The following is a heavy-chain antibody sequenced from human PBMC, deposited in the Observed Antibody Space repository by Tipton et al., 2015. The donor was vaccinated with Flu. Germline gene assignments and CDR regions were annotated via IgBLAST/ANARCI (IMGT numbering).Heavy chain of an antibody. Sequence: QVQLVQSGAEVRKPGASVKVSCKASGYTFTGYYMHWVRQAPGQGLEWMGWIIPNSGGTNYAQKFQGRITMTRDTSISTAYMELSRLRSDDTAVYYCARGYYDILTGSYHDAFDIWGQGTMVTVSS. D-gene: IGHD3-9*01. CDR3: ARGYYDILTGSYHDAFDI. CDR2: IIPNSGGT. V-gene: IGHV1-2*02. J-gene: IGHJ3*02. CDR1: GYTFTGYY.